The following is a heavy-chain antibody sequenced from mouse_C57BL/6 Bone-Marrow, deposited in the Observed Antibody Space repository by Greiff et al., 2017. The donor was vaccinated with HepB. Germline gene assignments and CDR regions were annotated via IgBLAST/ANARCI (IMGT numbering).Heavy chain of an antibody. J-gene: IGHJ1*03. Sequence: EVQLQQSGPELVKPGASVKIPCKASGYPFTDYNMDWVKQSHGKSLEWIGDINPNNGGTIYNQKFKGKATLTVDKSSSTAYMELRSLTSEDTAVYYCATIYYYGSRGYWYFDVWGTGTTVTVSS. CDR3: ATIYYYGSRGYWYFDV. D-gene: IGHD1-1*01. CDR2: INPNNGGT. CDR1: GYPFTDYN. V-gene: IGHV1-18*01.